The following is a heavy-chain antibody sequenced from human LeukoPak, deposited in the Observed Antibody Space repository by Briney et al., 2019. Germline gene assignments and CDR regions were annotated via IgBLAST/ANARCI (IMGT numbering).Heavy chain of an antibody. CDR3: AKGPTYYYDSSGYSTLDY. D-gene: IGHD3-22*01. CDR2: ISGSGGST. Sequence: GGSLRLSCAASGFTFSSYWMSWVRQAPGKGLEWVSAISGSGGSTYYADSVKGRFTISRDNSKNTLYLQMNSLRAEDTAVYYCAKGPTYYYDSSGYSTLDYWGQGTLVTVSS. CDR1: GFTFSSYW. V-gene: IGHV3-23*01. J-gene: IGHJ4*02.